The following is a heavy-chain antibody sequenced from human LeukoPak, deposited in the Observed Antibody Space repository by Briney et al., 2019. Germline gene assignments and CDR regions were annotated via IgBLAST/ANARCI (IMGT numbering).Heavy chain of an antibody. CDR2: IIPMFDTA. CDR1: GGTFIIYA. Sequence: AAVKVSCKASGGTFIIYAISWGGQAPGEGGERMGAIIPMFDTANYTQKFQGRVTISAEKTTSTAYMEMRRVREGGTGVYYCAILGYCSGGTCYSADYWGQATLVTVSS. D-gene: IGHD2-15*01. V-gene: IGHV1-69*06. CDR3: AILGYCSGGTCYSADY. J-gene: IGHJ4*02.